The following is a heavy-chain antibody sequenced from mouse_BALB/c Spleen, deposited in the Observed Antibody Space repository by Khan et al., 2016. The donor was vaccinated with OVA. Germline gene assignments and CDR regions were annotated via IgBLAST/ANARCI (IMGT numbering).Heavy chain of an antibody. V-gene: IGHV3-1*02. CDR3: AGGVPHY. CDR1: DYSITNGYS. J-gene: IGHJ3*01. CDR2: IHYSGSH. Sequence: EVQLQESGPDLVKPSQSLSLTCTVTDYSITNGYSWHWIRQFPGNKLEGVGYIHYSGSHSFNPSLSSRVSITRATSKNQFFLQLHFDTTGDTYTYYCAGGVPHYWGQGTLVTVSA.